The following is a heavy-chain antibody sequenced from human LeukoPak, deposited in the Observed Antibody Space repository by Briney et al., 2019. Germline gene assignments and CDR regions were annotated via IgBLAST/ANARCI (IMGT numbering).Heavy chain of an antibody. Sequence: SETLSLTCTVSGGSISSYYWSWIRQPPGKGLEWIGYIYYSGSTNYNPSLKSRVTISVDTSKNQFSLKLSSVTAADTAVYYCTRGPIGAFDIWGQGTMVTVSS. V-gene: IGHV4-59*01. CDR3: TRGPIGAFDI. J-gene: IGHJ3*02. CDR2: IYYSGST. CDR1: GGSISSYY. D-gene: IGHD2-15*01.